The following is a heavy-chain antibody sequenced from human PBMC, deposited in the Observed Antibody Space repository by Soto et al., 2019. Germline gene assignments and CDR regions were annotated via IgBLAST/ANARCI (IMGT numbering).Heavy chain of an antibody. V-gene: IGHV4-39*01. CDR2: IYYSGST. CDR1: GDSISSSNYH. D-gene: IGHD4-4*01. J-gene: IGHJ4*02. Sequence: QLQLQESGPGLVKPSETLSLTCTVSGDSISSSNYHWGWIRQPPGKGLEWIGSIYYSGSTYYNPSLNSRVTIYVDTSKNQFSLTLSSVTAADTAVHYCARSGGLQHIDYWGQGTLVTVSS. CDR3: ARSGGLQHIDY.